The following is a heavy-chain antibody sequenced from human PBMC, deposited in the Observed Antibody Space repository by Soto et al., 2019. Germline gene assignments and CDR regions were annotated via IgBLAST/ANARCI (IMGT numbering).Heavy chain of an antibody. CDR2: IYYSGST. V-gene: IGHV4-59*01. CDR3: ARGSAAIMVD. Sequence: QVQLQESGPGLLKPSETLSLTCTVSGGSISSYYWSWIRQPPGKGLEWIGHIYYSGSTNYNPSLKSRVTISVDTSKNQFSLKLSSVTAADTAVYYCARGSAAIMVDCGQGTLVTVSS. D-gene: IGHD2-2*01. CDR1: GGSISSYY. J-gene: IGHJ4*02.